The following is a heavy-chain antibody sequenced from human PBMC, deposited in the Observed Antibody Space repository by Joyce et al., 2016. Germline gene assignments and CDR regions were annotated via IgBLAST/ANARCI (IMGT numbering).Heavy chain of an antibody. J-gene: IGHJ4*02. Sequence: QVHLVASGGGVVQPGTYLRLSCAASGFTFRNYGMHWVRQAPGKGLEWVAIVSYDGSNKFYTDSVEGRFTISKDLSRNTVYLQMNSLRVDDTAVYYCARETAVTGTTFDYWGQGALVTVSS. CDR2: VSYDGSNK. CDR3: ARETAVTGTTFDY. CDR1: GFTFRNYG. D-gene: IGHD1-1*01. V-gene: IGHV3-30-3*01.